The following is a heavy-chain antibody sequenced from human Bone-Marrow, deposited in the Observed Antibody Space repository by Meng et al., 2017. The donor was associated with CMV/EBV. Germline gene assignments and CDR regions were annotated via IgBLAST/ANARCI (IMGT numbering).Heavy chain of an antibody. CDR3: ARGKSALRGLLRFLEWWFDP. CDR2: INHSGGT. V-gene: IGHV4-34*01. CDR1: GGSFSGYY. D-gene: IGHD3-3*01. J-gene: IGHJ5*02. Sequence: SETLSLTCAVYGGSFSGYYWSWIRQPPGKGLEWIGEINHSGGTNYNPSLKSRVTISVDTSKNQFSLKLSSVTAADTAVYYCARGKSALRGLLRFLEWWFDPWGQGTLVTVSS.